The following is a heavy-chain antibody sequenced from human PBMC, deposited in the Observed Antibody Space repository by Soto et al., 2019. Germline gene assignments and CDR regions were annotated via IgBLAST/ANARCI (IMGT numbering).Heavy chain of an antibody. CDR3: ARLRGWSLPDRY. CDR2: IYYSGST. J-gene: IGHJ4*02. Sequence: QLQLQESGPGLVKPSETLSLTCTVSGGSISSSSYYWGWIRQPPGKGLEWIGSIYYSGSTYYNPSLKSRVTISVDTSKNQFSLKLSSVTAADTAVYYCARLRGWSLPDRYWGQGTLVTVSS. V-gene: IGHV4-39*01. CDR1: GGSISSSSYY. D-gene: IGHD6-19*01.